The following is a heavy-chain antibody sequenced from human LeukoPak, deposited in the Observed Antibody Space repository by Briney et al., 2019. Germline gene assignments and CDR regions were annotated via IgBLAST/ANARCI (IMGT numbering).Heavy chain of an antibody. CDR1: GGTFSSYA. V-gene: IGHV1-69*13. CDR3: ARDHSSGWFFDY. D-gene: IGHD6-19*01. CDR2: IIPIFGTA. Sequence: EASVKVSCKASGGTFSSYAISWVRQAPGQGLEWMGGIIPIFGTANYARKFQGRVTITADESTSTAYMELSSLKSEDTAVYYCARDHSSGWFFDYWGQGTLVTVSS. J-gene: IGHJ4*02.